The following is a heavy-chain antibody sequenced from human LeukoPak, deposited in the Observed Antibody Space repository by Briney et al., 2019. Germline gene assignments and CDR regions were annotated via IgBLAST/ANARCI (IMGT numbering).Heavy chain of an antibody. D-gene: IGHD3-3*01. V-gene: IGHV4-39*07. CDR2: IYYSGST. CDR1: GGSISSSSYY. J-gene: IGHJ6*03. Sequence: SETLSLTCTVSGGSISSSSYYWGWIRQPPGKGLEWIGSIYYSGSTYYNPSLKSRVTISVDTSKNQFSLKLSSVTAADTAVYYCARVIFGVADNYYYYYMDVWGKGTTVTVSS. CDR3: ARVIFGVADNYYYYYMDV.